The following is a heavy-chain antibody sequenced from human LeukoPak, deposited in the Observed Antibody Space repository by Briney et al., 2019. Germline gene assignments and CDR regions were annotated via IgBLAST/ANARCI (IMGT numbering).Heavy chain of an antibody. Sequence: GGSLRLSCAASGFTFSSYAMSWVRQAPGKGLEWVSAISGGGGSTYYADSAKGRFTISRDNSKNTLFLQMNSLRAEDTAVYYCARGVYGAYFNFWGQGTLVTVSS. CDR1: GFTFSSYA. J-gene: IGHJ4*02. V-gene: IGHV3-23*01. CDR3: ARGVYGAYFNF. D-gene: IGHD4-17*01. CDR2: ISGGGGST.